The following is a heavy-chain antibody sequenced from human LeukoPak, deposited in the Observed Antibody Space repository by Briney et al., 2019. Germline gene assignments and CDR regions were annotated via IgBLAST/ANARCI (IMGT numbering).Heavy chain of an antibody. V-gene: IGHV3-7*01. CDR2: IKEDGTRK. Sequence: GGSLRLSCAASGFTFSSHWMTWVRQAPGKGLEWVANIKEDGTRKNYMDPVKGRFTISRDNAKNTLYLQMNSLRAEDTAVYYCARDDTRGYDFWSGYSSLDYWGQGTLVTVSS. CDR1: GFTFSSHW. D-gene: IGHD3-3*01. J-gene: IGHJ4*02. CDR3: ARDDTRGYDFWSGYSSLDY.